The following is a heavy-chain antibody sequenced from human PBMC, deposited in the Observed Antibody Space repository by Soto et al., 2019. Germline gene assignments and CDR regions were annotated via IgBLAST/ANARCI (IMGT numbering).Heavy chain of an antibody. J-gene: IGHJ4*02. D-gene: IGHD6-13*01. CDR2: ISSSSSYI. CDR3: ARTSSSWFDFDY. V-gene: IGHV3-21*01. Sequence: EVQLVESGGGLVKPGGSLRLSCAASGFTFSSYSMNWVRQAPGKGLEWVSSISSSSSYIYYADSVKGRFTISRDNAKNSLYLQRNSLRAEDTAVYYCARTSSSWFDFDYWGQGTLVTVSS. CDR1: GFTFSSYS.